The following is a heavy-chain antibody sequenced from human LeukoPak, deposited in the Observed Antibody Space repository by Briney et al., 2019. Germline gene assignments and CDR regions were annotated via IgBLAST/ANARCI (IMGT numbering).Heavy chain of an antibody. CDR3: ARQGYYGSGSYTRFDY. J-gene: IGHJ4*02. Sequence: SETLSLTCTVSGGSISSSIYYWGWIRQPPGKGLEWIGSIYYTGSTNYNPSLESRVTISVGTSKNQFSLKLSSVTAADTAVYYCARQGYYGSGSYTRFDYWGQGTLVTVSS. CDR2: IYYTGST. V-gene: IGHV4-39*01. CDR1: GGSISSSIYY. D-gene: IGHD3-10*01.